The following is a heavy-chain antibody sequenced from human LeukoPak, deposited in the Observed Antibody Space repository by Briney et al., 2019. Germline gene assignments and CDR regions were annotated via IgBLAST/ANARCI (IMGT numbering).Heavy chain of an antibody. J-gene: IGHJ4*02. Sequence: ASVKVSCKASGYTFTSYDINWVRHAPGQGLEWMGWMDPNSGNTGYAQKFQGRVTMTRNTSISTAYMELSSLRSEDTAVYYCARDIVGATPDDYWGQGTLVTVSS. CDR2: MDPNSGNT. V-gene: IGHV1-8*01. CDR1: GYTFTSYD. D-gene: IGHD1-26*01. CDR3: ARDIVGATPDDY.